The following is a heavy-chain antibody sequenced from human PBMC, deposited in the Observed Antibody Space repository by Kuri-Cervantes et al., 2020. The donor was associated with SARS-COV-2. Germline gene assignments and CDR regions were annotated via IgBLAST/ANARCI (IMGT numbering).Heavy chain of an antibody. Sequence: ASVKVSCKASGYTFTSYGISWVRQAPGQGLEWMGWISAYNGNTNYAQKLQGGVTMTTDTSTSTAYMELRSLRSDDTAVYCCASWGRDMTTVTWVDYWGQGTLVTVSS. CDR1: GYTFTSYG. CDR2: ISAYNGNT. J-gene: IGHJ4*02. D-gene: IGHD4-17*01. CDR3: ASWGRDMTTVTWVDY. V-gene: IGHV1-18*01.